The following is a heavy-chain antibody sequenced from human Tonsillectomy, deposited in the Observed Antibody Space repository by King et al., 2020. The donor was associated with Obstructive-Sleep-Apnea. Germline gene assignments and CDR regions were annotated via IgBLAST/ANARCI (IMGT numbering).Heavy chain of an antibody. CDR1: GGSFSGYY. CDR2: INHSGST. D-gene: IGHD2-15*01. J-gene: IGHJ4*02. Sequence: HVQLQQWGAGLLKPSETLSLPCAVYGGSFSGYYWSWIRQPPGKGLEWIGEINHSGSTNYNPSLKSRVTISVDTSKNQFSLKLSSVTAADTAVYYCARGYCSGGSCYSPRIAYFDYWGQGTLVTVSS. CDR3: ARGYCSGGSCYSPRIAYFDY. V-gene: IGHV4-34*01.